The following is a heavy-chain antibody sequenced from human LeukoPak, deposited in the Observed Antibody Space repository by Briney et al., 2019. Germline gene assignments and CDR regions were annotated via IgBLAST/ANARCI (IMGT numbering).Heavy chain of an antibody. CDR2: IYYSGST. J-gene: IGHJ4*02. D-gene: IGHD4-17*01. CDR1: GGSFSGYY. CDR3: ARGPYGDYGDY. V-gene: IGHV4-31*11. Sequence: SETLSLTCAVFGGSFSGYYWTWIRQHPGKGLEWIGYIYYSGSTYYNPSLKSRVTISVDTSKNQFSLKLSSVTAADTAVYYCARGPYGDYGDYWGQGTLVTVSS.